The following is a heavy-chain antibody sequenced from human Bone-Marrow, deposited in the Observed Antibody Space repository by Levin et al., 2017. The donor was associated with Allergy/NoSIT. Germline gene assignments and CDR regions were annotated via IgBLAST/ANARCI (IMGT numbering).Heavy chain of an antibody. V-gene: IGHV3-21*06. J-gene: IGHJ5*02. CDR1: GFTFSSWS. Sequence: RASVKVSCAASGFTFSSWSMSWVRQPPGKGLEWVSSISGTSRTIYYADSVKGRFTISRDNTKNLVYLQMNSLRADDTAMYYCAREATYSSGQRGDWFDPWGQGTLVTVSS. CDR3: AREATYSSGQRGDWFDP. D-gene: IGHD6-19*01. CDR2: ISGTSRTI.